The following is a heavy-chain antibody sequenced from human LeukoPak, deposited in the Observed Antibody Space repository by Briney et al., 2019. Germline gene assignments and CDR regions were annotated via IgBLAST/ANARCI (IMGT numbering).Heavy chain of an antibody. D-gene: IGHD6-13*01. Sequence: ASVKVSCKASGYTFTSYGISWVRQAPGQGLEWMGWISAYNGNTNYAQKLQGRVTMTTDTSTSTVYMELSSLRSEDTAVYYCARVPIAAAGRAFDIWGQGTMVTVSS. J-gene: IGHJ3*02. CDR3: ARVPIAAAGRAFDI. CDR1: GYTFTSYG. V-gene: IGHV1-18*01. CDR2: ISAYNGNT.